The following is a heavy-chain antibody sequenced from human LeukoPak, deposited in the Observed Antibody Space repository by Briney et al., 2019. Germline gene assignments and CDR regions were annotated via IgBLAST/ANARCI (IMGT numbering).Heavy chain of an antibody. CDR3: ARSVGLAGYYFDY. D-gene: IGHD6-19*01. Sequence: ASVKVSCKASGYTFTGYYMHWVRQAPGQGLEWMGWINPNSGGTNYAQKFQGRVTMTRDTSISTAYMELRRLRSDDTAVYYCARSVGLAGYYFDYWGQGTLVTVSS. CDR2: INPNSGGT. J-gene: IGHJ4*02. CDR1: GYTFTGYY. V-gene: IGHV1-2*02.